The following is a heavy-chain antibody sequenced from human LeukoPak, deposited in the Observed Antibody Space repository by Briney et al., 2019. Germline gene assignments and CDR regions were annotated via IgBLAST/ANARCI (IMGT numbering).Heavy chain of an antibody. D-gene: IGHD3-22*01. CDR1: GFTFSSYW. J-gene: IGHJ4*02. Sequence: GGSLRLSCAASGFTFSSYWMSWVRQAPGKGLEWVANIKQDGSEKYYVDSVKGRFTISRDNAKNSLYLQMNILRAEDTAVYYCARAEGYYYDSSGYYLFDYWGQGTLVTVSS. CDR3: ARAEGYYYDSSGYYLFDY. CDR2: IKQDGSEK. V-gene: IGHV3-7*01.